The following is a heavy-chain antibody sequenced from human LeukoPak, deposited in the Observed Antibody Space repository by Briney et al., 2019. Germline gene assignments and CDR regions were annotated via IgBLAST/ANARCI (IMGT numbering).Heavy chain of an antibody. CDR3: ARDGYSYGYGAFDI. CDR1: GGSMSSYY. V-gene: IGHV4-59*01. CDR2: IYYSGST. D-gene: IGHD5-18*01. J-gene: IGHJ3*02. Sequence: SETLSLTCTVSGGSMSSYYWSWIRQPPGKGLEWIGYIYYSGSTYQNPSLKSRVSVSVDTSKNQFSLKLSSVTAADTAVYYCARDGYSYGYGAFDIWGQGTMVTVSS.